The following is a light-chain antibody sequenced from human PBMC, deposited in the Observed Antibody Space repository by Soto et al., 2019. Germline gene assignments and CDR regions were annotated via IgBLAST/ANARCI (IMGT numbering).Light chain of an antibody. CDR2: EVT. CDR3: NSYTRFSTYV. CDR1: SSDVGLYDF. Sequence: QSVLTQPASVSGSPGQSITISCTGASSDVGLYDFVSWYQQHPGKVPKLLIYEVTYRPSGVSSRFPGSKSGNTASLTVSGLQAEDEADYYCNSYTRFSTYVFGTGTKVTVL. J-gene: IGLJ1*01. V-gene: IGLV2-14*01.